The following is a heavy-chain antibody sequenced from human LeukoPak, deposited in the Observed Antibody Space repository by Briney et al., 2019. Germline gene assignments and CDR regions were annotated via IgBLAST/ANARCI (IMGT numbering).Heavy chain of an antibody. D-gene: IGHD6-19*01. CDR1: GFTFTNYQ. Sequence: GGSLRLSCAASGFTFTNYQMNWVRQAPGKGLEWVAYISTSGNTTYYADSVKGRFTISRDNAKNSLYLQMNSLRAEDTAVYYCARAVAGTYYYYMDVWGKGTTVTVSS. CDR3: ARAVAGTYYYYMDV. CDR2: ISTSGNTT. J-gene: IGHJ6*03. V-gene: IGHV3-48*03.